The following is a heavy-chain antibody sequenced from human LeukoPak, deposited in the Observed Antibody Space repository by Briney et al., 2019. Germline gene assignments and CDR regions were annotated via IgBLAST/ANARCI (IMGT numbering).Heavy chain of an antibody. CDR3: ARGWGFYYYYYYYMDV. Sequence: GGSLRLSCAASGFTFSSYSMNWVRQAPGKGLEWVSGISGNGDNTAYADSVKGRFTISRDNAKNSLYLQMNSLRAEDTALYYCARGWGFYYYYYYYMDVWGKGTTVTVSS. D-gene: IGHD7-27*01. CDR2: ISGNGDNT. J-gene: IGHJ6*03. CDR1: GFTFSSYS. V-gene: IGHV3-20*04.